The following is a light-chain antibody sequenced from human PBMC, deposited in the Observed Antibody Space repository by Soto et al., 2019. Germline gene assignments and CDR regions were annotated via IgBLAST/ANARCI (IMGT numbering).Light chain of an antibody. CDR1: SNDVGSYNL. J-gene: IGLJ3*02. Sequence: QSVLTQPASVSGSPGQSITISCTGTSNDVGSYNLVSWYQQHPGKAPELMIYEVSKRPSGVSNRFSGSKSGNTASLTISGLQAEDEAEYYCCSYAGSSIWVFGGGTHLTVL. CDR2: EVS. CDR3: CSYAGSSIWV. V-gene: IGLV2-23*02.